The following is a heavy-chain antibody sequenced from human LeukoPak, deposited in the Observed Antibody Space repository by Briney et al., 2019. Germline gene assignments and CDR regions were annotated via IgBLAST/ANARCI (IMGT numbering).Heavy chain of an antibody. J-gene: IGHJ6*03. Sequence: GASVKVSCKASGYTFTGYHMHWVRQAPGQGLEWMGWINPNSGGTNYAQKFQGRVTMTRDTSISTAYMELSRLRSDDTAVYYCARYYGDYTLYYYYMDVWGKGTTVTVSS. V-gene: IGHV1-2*02. CDR1: GYTFTGYH. CDR2: INPNSGGT. CDR3: ARYYGDYTLYYYYMDV. D-gene: IGHD4-17*01.